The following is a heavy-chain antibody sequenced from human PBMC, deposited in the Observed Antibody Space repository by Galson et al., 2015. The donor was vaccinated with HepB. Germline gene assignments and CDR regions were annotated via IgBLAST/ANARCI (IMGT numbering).Heavy chain of an antibody. D-gene: IGHD6-13*01. CDR2: ISSSSSYI. CDR1: GFTFSSYS. CDR3: ARAYSPSEYNWFDP. V-gene: IGHV3-21*01. J-gene: IGHJ5*02. Sequence: SLRLSCAASGFTFSSYSMSWVRQAPGKGLEWVSSISSSSSYIYYADSVKGRFTISRDNAKNSLYLQMNSLRAEDTAVYYCARAYSPSEYNWFDPWGQGTLVTVSS.